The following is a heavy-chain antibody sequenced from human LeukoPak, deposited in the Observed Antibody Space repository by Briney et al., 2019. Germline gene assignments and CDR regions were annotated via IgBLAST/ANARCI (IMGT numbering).Heavy chain of an antibody. CDR3: ARAYSGYDYY. V-gene: IGHV4-39*01. D-gene: IGHD5-12*01. CDR2: IYYSGST. CDR1: GGSISSSNYY. J-gene: IGHJ4*02. Sequence: SETLSLTCTVSGGSISSSNYYWGWIRQPPGKGLEWIGNIYYSGSTYYNPSLKSRVTISVDTSKNQFSLKLSSVTAADTAVYYCARAYSGYDYYWGQGTLVTVSS.